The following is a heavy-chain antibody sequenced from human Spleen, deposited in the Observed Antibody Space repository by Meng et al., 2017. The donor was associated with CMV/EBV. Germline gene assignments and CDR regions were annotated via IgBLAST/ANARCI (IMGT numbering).Heavy chain of an antibody. CDR3: ARDGGGEDFWTDYYQYYAMDV. D-gene: IGHD3/OR15-3a*01. CDR1: GYTFTGYH. J-gene: IGHJ6*02. V-gene: IGHV1-2*02. Sequence: ASVKVSCKASGYTFTGYHIHWVRQAPGQGLEWMGWIDPHTGGTNYAQKFQGRVSMNSDTSTSTAYMDLSSLKSYDTAFYYCARDGGGEDFWTDYYQYYAMDVWGQGTTVTVSS. CDR2: IDPHTGGT.